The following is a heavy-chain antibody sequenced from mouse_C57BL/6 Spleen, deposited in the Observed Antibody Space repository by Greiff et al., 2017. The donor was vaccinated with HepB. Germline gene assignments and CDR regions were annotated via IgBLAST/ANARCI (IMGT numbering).Heavy chain of an antibody. CDR1: GYTFTSYW. D-gene: IGHD1-1*01. J-gene: IGHJ3*01. CDR2: IDPSDSYT. CDR3: ASRDYYGSAWFAY. V-gene: IGHV1-50*01. Sequence: VKLQQPGAELVKPGASVKLSCKASGYTFTSYWMQWVKQRPGQGLEWIGEIDPSDSYTNYNQKFKGKATLTVDTSSSTAYMQLSSLTSADSAVYYCASRDYYGSAWFAYWGQGTLVTVSA.